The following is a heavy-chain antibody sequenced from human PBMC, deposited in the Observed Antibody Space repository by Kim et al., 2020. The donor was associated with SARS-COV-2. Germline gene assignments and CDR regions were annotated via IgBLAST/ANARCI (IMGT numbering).Heavy chain of an antibody. CDR1: GFNFSSYS. Sequence: GGSLRLSCAASGFNFSSYSMTWVRQAPGKGLEWVSYISGSGATIYYADSMKGRFTISRDNAKSSLSLQMNSLRDEDTAVYYCAGSYRSSSRFYYWGQGTLVTVSS. J-gene: IGHJ4*02. CDR3: AGSYRSSSRFYY. V-gene: IGHV3-48*02. CDR2: ISGSGATI. D-gene: IGHD6-6*01.